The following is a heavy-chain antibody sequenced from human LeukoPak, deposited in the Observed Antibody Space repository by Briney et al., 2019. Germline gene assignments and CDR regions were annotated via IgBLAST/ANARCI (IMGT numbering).Heavy chain of an antibody. V-gene: IGHV3-53*01. CDR2: FYVGGAT. CDR3: ARGDGYNFFDY. CDR1: GFSVTNNY. J-gene: IGHJ4*02. D-gene: IGHD5-24*01. Sequence: GGSLRLSCAVSGFSVTNNYMSWVRQAPGKGLEWVSVFYVGGATYYADSVKGRFTISRDNSENTLYLQMKSLRAEDTAVYYCARGDGYNFFDYWGQGTLATVSS.